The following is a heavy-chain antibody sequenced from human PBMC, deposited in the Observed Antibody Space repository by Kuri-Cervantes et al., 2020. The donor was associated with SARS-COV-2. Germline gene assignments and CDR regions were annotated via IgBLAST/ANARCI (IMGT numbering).Heavy chain of an antibody. CDR2: ISGSGGST. D-gene: IGHD3-10*01. Sequence: GGSLRLSCAASGFTFSSYAMSWVRQAPGKGREWVSAISGSGGSTYYADSVKGRFTISRDNSKNTLYLQMNSLRAEDTAVYYCAKFAKVLLWFGDHYYFDYWGRGTLVTVSS. CDR1: GFTFSSYA. V-gene: IGHV3-23*01. J-gene: IGHJ4*02. CDR3: AKFAKVLLWFGDHYYFDY.